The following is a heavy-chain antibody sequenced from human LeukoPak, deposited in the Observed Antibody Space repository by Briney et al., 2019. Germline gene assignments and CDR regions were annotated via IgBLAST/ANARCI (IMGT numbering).Heavy chain of an antibody. CDR2: INPNSGGT. V-gene: IGHV1-2*02. J-gene: IGHJ3*02. CDR3: ARVRIGNRAFDI. D-gene: IGHD1-14*01. Sequence: ASVKVSCQASGYIFTSYGISWVRQAPGQGLEWMGWINPNSGGTNYAQKFQGRVTMTRDTSISTAYMELSRLRSDDTAVYYCARVRIGNRAFDIWGQGTMVTVSS. CDR1: GYIFTSYG.